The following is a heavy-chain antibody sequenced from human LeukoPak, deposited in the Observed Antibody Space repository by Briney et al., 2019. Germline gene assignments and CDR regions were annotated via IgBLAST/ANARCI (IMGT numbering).Heavy chain of an antibody. CDR1: GGSFSGYY. CDR3: ARGRYYDFWSGYYLFDY. D-gene: IGHD3-3*01. J-gene: IGHJ4*02. V-gene: IGHV4-34*01. CDR2: INHSGST. Sequence: SETLSLTCAVYGGSFSGYYWSWIRQPPGKGLEWIGEINHSGSTNYNPSLKSRVTIPVDTSKNQFSLKLSSVTAADTAVYYCARGRYYDFWSGYYLFDYWGQGTLVTVSS.